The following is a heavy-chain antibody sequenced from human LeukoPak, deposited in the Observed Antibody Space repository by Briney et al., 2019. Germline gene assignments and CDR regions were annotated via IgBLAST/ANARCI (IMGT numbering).Heavy chain of an antibody. J-gene: IGHJ5*02. V-gene: IGHV3-48*03. Sequence: GGSLRLSCAASGFTFSSYEMNWVRQAPGKGLEWVSYISDSGSAIYYADSVKGRFTISRDNAKNSLYLQMNSLRAEDTAVYYCARGGNYGWNWFDPWGQGTLVTVSS. D-gene: IGHD3-16*01. CDR1: GFTFSSYE. CDR2: ISDSGSAI. CDR3: ARGGNYGWNWFDP.